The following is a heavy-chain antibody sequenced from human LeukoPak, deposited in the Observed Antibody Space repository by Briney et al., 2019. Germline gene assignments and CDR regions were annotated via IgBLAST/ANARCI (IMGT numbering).Heavy chain of an antibody. J-gene: IGHJ5*02. V-gene: IGHV1-18*01. CDR2: ISAYNGNT. CDR3: ARLGYCSSTSCYGWFDP. D-gene: IGHD2-2*01. CDR1: GYTFTSYG. Sequence: ALVKVSCKASGYTFTSYGISWVRQAPGQGLEWMGWISAYNGNTNYAQKLQGRVTMTTDTSTSTAYMELRSLRSDDTAVYYCARLGYCSSTSCYGWFDPWGQGTLVTVSS.